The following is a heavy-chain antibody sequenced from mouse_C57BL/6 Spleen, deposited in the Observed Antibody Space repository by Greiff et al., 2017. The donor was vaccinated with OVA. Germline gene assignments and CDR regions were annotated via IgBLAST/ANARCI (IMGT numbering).Heavy chain of an antibody. CDR3: GRGDSNYYCDY. V-gene: IGHV1-19*01. J-gene: IGHJ2*01. Sequence: VQLQQSGPVLVKPGASVKMSCKASGYPFTDYYMNWVKQSHGKSLEWIGVINPYNGGTSYNQKFKGKATLTVDKSSSTAYMERNSLSSEDSAVYYCGRGDSNYYCDYWGQGTTLTVSS. D-gene: IGHD2-5*01. CDR2: INPYNGGT. CDR1: GYPFTDYY.